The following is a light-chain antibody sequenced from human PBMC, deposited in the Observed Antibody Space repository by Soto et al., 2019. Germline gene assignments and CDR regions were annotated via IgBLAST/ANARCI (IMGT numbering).Light chain of an antibody. CDR1: QSVGIN. V-gene: IGKV3-20*01. CDR2: GAS. Sequence: QSPAILSVSARERATLSCMASQSVGINVAWYQHKPGQAPRLLIYGASSRATGIPDRFSGSGSRTDFTLTISRLEPEDFAVYFCQQYGSSPPITFGQGTRLEIK. J-gene: IGKJ5*01. CDR3: QQYGSSPPIT.